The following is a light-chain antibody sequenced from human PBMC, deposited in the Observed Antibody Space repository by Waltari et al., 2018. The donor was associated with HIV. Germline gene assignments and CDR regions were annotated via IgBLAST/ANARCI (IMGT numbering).Light chain of an antibody. CDR3: CSYAGSYTLVV. J-gene: IGLJ2*01. V-gene: IGLV2-11*01. CDR2: DVT. CDR1: SSDVGGFNF. Sequence: QSALTQPRSASGSPGQSVTIPCTGTSSDVGGFNFVSGYQQPPGKAPKLTIYDVTKRPSGVPDRFSGSKFDNTASLTISALQADDEADYYCCSYAGSYTLVVFGGGTKLTVL.